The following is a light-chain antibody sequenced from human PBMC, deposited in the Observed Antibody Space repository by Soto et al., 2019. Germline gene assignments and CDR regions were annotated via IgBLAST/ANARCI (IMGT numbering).Light chain of an antibody. CDR3: SSYAGSNSYV. J-gene: IGLJ1*01. CDR2: EVS. V-gene: IGLV2-8*01. Sequence: QSVLTQPPSASGSPGQSVTISCTGTSCDVGGYNYVSWYQQHPGKAPKLMIYEVSKRPSGVPDRFSGSKSGNTASLTVSGLQAEDEADYYCSSYAGSNSYVFGTGTKLTVL. CDR1: SCDVGGYNY.